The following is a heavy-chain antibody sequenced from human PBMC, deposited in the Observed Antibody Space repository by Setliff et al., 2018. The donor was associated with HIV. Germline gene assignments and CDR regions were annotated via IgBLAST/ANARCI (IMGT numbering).Heavy chain of an antibody. Sequence: KPSETLSLTCTVSGGSISSYYWSWIRQPPGKGLEWIGYIYYSGSTNYNPSLKSRVTISVDTSKNQFSLKLSSVTAADTAVYYCARGVRGYGEIRYSFYYYYMDVWGKGTTVTVSS. D-gene: IGHD3-9*01. J-gene: IGHJ6*03. CDR2: IYYSGST. CDR3: ARGVRGYGEIRYSFYYYYMDV. V-gene: IGHV4-59*08. CDR1: GGSISSYY.